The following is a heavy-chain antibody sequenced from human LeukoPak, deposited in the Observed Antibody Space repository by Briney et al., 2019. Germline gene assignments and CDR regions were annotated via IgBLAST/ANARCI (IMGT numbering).Heavy chain of an antibody. V-gene: IGHV4-34*01. CDR3: AGVTTKKQLVPRSYWYFDL. CDR2: INHSGST. Sequence: SETLSLTCAVYGGSFSGYYWSWIRQPPGKGLEWIGEINHSGSTNYNPSLKSRVTISVDTSKNQFSLKLSSVTAADTAVYYCAGVTTKKQLVPRSYWYFDLWGRGTLVTVSS. CDR1: GGSFSGYY. J-gene: IGHJ2*01. D-gene: IGHD6-13*01.